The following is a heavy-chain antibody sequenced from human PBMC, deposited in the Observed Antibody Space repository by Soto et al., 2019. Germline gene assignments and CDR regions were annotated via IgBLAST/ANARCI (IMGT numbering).Heavy chain of an antibody. D-gene: IGHD5-12*01. CDR3: TTSINWLDYVMDG. CDR1: GFTFSGSA. V-gene: IGHV3-73*01. CDR2: IRSKANSYAT. J-gene: IGHJ6*02. Sequence: HPGGSLRLSCAASGFTFSGSAMHWVRQASGKGLEWVGRIRSKANSYATAYAASVKGRFTISRDDSKNTAYLQMNSLKAEDTAFYYCTTSINWLDYVMDGWGQRSTDTVSS.